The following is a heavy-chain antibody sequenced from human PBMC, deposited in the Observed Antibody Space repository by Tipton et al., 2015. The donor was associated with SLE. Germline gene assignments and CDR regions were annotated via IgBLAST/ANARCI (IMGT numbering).Heavy chain of an antibody. CDR2: ISGSGGST. V-gene: IGHV3-23*01. D-gene: IGHD5-18*01. CDR1: GFTFSSYA. CDR3: AYSVDTAMATGDY. Sequence: GSLRLSCAASGFTFSSYAMSWVRQAPGKGLEWVSAISGSGGSTYYADSVKGRFTISRDNAKNSLYLQMNSLRAEDTAVYYCAYSVDTAMATGDYWGQGTLVTVSS. J-gene: IGHJ4*02.